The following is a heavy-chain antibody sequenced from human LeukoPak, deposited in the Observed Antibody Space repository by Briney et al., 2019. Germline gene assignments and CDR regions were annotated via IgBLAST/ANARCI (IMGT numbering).Heavy chain of an antibody. CDR2: IYSGSTT. V-gene: IGHV3-66*01. J-gene: IGHJ4*02. Sequence: GGSLRLSCAAPGFTVSSNYMSWVRQAPGKGLEWVSVIYSGSTTYYADFVRGRFTVSRDNSKNTIYLQMNNLRAEDTAVYYCAKDRSESYFYFDFWGQGTQVTVSS. CDR3: AKDRSESYFYFDF. D-gene: IGHD1-26*01. CDR1: GFTVSSNY.